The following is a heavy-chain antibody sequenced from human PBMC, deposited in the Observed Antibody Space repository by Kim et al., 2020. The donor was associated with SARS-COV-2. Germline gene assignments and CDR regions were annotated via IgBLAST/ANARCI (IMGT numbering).Heavy chain of an antibody. Sequence: GGSLRLSCAASGFTFSNAWMSWVRQAPGKGLEWVGRIKSKTDGGTTDYAAPVKGRFTISRDDSKNTLYLQMNSLKTEDTAVYYCTTGLRSSWASSAFDIWGQGTMVTVSS. V-gene: IGHV3-15*01. CDR2: IKSKTDGGTT. CDR1: GFTFSNAW. D-gene: IGHD6-13*01. J-gene: IGHJ3*02. CDR3: TTGLRSSWASSAFDI.